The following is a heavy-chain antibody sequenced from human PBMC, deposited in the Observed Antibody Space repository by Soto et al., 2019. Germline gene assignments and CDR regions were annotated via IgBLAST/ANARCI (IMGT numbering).Heavy chain of an antibody. Sequence: SETLSLTCTVSGGSISSSSYYWGWIRQPPGKGLEWIGSIYYSGSTYYNPSLKSRVTISVDTSKNQFSLKLSSVTAADTAVYYCARHRGLHPYYFDYWGQGTLVTVSS. CDR1: GGSISSSSYY. CDR2: IYYSGST. D-gene: IGHD4-4*01. J-gene: IGHJ4*02. CDR3: ARHRGLHPYYFDY. V-gene: IGHV4-39*01.